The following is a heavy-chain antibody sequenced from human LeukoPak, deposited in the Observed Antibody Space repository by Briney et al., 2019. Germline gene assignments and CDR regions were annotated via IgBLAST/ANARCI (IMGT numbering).Heavy chain of an antibody. CDR1: GYTFTSYG. D-gene: IGHD3-22*01. V-gene: IGHV1-18*01. Sequence: ASVKVSCKASGYTFTSYGISWVRQAPGQGLEWMGWISNYNGNTKYAQKVQDRVTMTTDTSTSTAYMELRSLRSDDTAVYYCARDLTHRRNYDNSGYQIVPAFWGQGTLVTVSS. CDR3: ARDLTHRRNYDNSGYQIVPAF. CDR2: ISNYNGNT. J-gene: IGHJ4*02.